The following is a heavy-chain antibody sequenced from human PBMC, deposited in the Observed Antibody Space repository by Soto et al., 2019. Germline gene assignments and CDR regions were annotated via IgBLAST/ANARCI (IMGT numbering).Heavy chain of an antibody. CDR1: GFTFSSYA. Sequence: VQLLESGGGLVQPGGSLRLSCAASGFTFSSYAMSWVRQAPGKGLEWVSAISGSGGSTYYADSVKGRFTISRDNSKNTLYLQMNSLRAEDTAVYYCAKDSDDSSGYLIYYYYGMDVWGQGTTVTVSS. J-gene: IGHJ6*02. V-gene: IGHV3-23*01. CDR3: AKDSDDSSGYLIYYYYGMDV. CDR2: ISGSGGST. D-gene: IGHD3-22*01.